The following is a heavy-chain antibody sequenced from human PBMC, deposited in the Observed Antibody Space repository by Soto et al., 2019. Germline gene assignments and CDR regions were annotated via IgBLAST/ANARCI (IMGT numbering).Heavy chain of an antibody. J-gene: IGHJ4*02. CDR1: SDFISTSTW. CDR2: IYHSGST. Sequence: SETLSLTCTVSSDFISTSTWWSWVRQPPGRGLEWIGEIYHSGSTNYNPSLKSRVTISVDKTKNQFSLNLTSVTAADTAVYYCASSPGSLAGDYWGQGTLVTVSS. CDR3: ASSPGSLAGDY. V-gene: IGHV4-4*02. D-gene: IGHD2-15*01.